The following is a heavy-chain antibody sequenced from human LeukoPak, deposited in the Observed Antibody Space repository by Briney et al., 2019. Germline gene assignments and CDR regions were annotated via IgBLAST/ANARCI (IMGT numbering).Heavy chain of an antibody. D-gene: IGHD2-2*01. Sequence: PGGSLRLSCAASGFTFSSYGMHWVRQAPGKGLEWVAFIRYDGSNKYYADSVKVRFTISRDNSKNTLYLQMNSLRAEDTAVYYCAKGPEYQLLWRGGADYWGQGTLVTVSS. V-gene: IGHV3-30*02. J-gene: IGHJ4*02. CDR1: GFTFSSYG. CDR3: AKGPEYQLLWRGGADY. CDR2: IRYDGSNK.